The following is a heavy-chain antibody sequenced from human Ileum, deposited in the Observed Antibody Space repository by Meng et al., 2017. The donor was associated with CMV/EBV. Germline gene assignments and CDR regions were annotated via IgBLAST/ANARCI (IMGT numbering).Heavy chain of an antibody. V-gene: IGHV3-66*02. J-gene: IGHJ4*02. D-gene: IGHD4-11*01. CDR2: IYSDGST. Sequence: GESLKISCAVSGFTVSNNYMSWVRQAPGKGLEWVSVIYSDGSTYYADSVKGRFTISRDNPKNTVYLQMNSLRAEDTAVYYCARDNYGWGQGTRVTVSS. CDR1: GFTVSNNY. CDR3: ARDNYG.